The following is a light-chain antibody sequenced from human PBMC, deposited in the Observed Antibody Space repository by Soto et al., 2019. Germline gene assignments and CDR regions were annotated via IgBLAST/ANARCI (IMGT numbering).Light chain of an antibody. CDR3: QSYDATNQV. CDR1: SGGIASNY. Sequence: NFMLTQPHSVSESPGKTVIISCTRSSGGIASNYVQWYQQRPGSSPTTVIYEDNQRPSGVTDRFSGSIDSSSNSASLTISGLETEDEADYYCQSYDATNQVFGGGTKLTVL. J-gene: IGLJ3*02. V-gene: IGLV6-57*01. CDR2: EDN.